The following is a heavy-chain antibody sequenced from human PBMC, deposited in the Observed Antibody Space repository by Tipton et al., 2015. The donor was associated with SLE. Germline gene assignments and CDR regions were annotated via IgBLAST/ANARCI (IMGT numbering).Heavy chain of an antibody. J-gene: IGHJ4*02. V-gene: IGHV4-39*07. D-gene: IGHD4-17*01. CDR1: GGSISSSSYY. CDR3: ARLYYGDHFDY. CDR2: IYYSGST. Sequence: TLSLTCTVSGGSISSSSYYWGWIRQSPGKGLEWIGSIYYSGSTYYNPSLKSRVTISVDTSKNQFSLKLSSVTAADTAVYYCARLYYGDHFDYWGQGTLVTVSS.